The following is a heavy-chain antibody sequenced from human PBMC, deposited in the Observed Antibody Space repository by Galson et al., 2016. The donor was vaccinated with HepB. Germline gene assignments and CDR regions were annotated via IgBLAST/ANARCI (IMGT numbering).Heavy chain of an antibody. Sequence: RLSCAVSGFALSSYGMRWVRQVPGKGLEWVADISFDGGKQHYADSVKGRFSISRDTSRVYLQMSSLTPADTGLYYCARDYSYSSNWPGYWGQGTLVTVSS. CDR1: GFALSSYG. D-gene: IGHD7-27*01. J-gene: IGHJ4*02. CDR2: ISFDGGKQ. CDR3: ARDYSYSSNWPGY. V-gene: IGHV3-30*03.